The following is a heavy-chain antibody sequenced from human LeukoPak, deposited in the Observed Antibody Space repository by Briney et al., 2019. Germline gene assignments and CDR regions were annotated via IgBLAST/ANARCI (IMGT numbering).Heavy chain of an antibody. CDR2: IKQDGSEK. J-gene: IGHJ4*02. V-gene: IGHV3-7*04. D-gene: IGHD6-13*01. CDR1: GFTFNRDW. Sequence: GGSLRLSCTASGFTFNRDWTAWVRQAPGKGLEWVANIKQDGSEKYYVDSVKGRFTISRDNAKNSLYLQMNSLRAEDTAVYYCARGAAGDYWGQGTLVTVSS. CDR3: ARGAAGDY.